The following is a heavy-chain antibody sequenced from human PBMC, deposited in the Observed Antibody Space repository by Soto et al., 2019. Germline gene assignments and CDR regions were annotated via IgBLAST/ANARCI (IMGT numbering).Heavy chain of an antibody. D-gene: IGHD3-3*01. CDR3: AKKPHFFWSGYNDY. Sequence: EVQLLESGGGLVQPGGSLRLSCAASGFTFSSYAMSWVRQAPGKGLEWVSDISGSGGSTYYADSVKGRFTISRDNSKNTLYLQMNSLRAEDTAVYYCAKKPHFFWSGYNDYWGQGTLVTVSS. CDR1: GFTFSSYA. V-gene: IGHV3-23*01. CDR2: ISGSGGST. J-gene: IGHJ4*02.